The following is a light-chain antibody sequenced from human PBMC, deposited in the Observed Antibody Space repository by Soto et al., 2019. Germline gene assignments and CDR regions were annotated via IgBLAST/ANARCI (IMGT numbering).Light chain of an antibody. V-gene: IGLV2-14*01. CDR2: EVS. CDR1: NSDIGTYNY. CDR3: SSYTSSSTWV. Sequence: QSALTQPASVSGSPGQSITISCTGSNSDIGTYNYVSWYQQHPGKAPKLVISEVSNRPSGISDRFSGSKSGNAASLTISGLQAEDEATYYCSSYTSSSTWVFGGGTKLTVL. J-gene: IGLJ3*02.